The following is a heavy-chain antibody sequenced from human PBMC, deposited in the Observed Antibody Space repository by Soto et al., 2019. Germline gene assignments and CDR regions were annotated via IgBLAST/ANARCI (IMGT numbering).Heavy chain of an antibody. J-gene: IGHJ4*02. CDR2: IYWDDDQ. CDR3: VYRGSSWNSYFDY. CDR1: GFSLSTSGVG. D-gene: IGHD6-13*01. V-gene: IGHV2-5*02. Sequence: QITLKESGPALVKPTEALTLTCTFSGFSLSTSGVGVGWIRQPPGKALEWLALIYWDDDQRYRSSLKRRLTITKDTSKNQVVLTLTNVDPADTATYYCVYRGSSWNSYFDYWGQGTPVTVSA.